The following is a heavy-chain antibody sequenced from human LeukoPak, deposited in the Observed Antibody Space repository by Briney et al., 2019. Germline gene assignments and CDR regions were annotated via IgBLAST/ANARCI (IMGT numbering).Heavy chain of an antibody. J-gene: IGHJ6*03. CDR2: IKQDGSEK. CDR1: GFTFSSYW. V-gene: IGHV3-7*01. D-gene: IGHD5-18*01. Sequence: GGSLRLSCAASGFTFSSYWISWVRQAPGKGLEWVANIKQDGSEKYYVDSVKGRFTISRDNAKNSLYLQMNSLRAEDTAVYYCARATAPLKRGYSYSWGYYYYYMDVWGKGTTVTVSS. CDR3: ARATAPLKRGYSYSWGYYYYYMDV.